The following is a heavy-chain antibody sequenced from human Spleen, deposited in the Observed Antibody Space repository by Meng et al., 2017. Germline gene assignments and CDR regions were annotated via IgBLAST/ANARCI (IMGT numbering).Heavy chain of an antibody. J-gene: IGHJ6*02. V-gene: IGHV3-21*04. D-gene: IGHD4-17*01. CDR3: AKLTDYGVLYYYYYYGMDV. CDR2: ISSSSNYI. Sequence: GGSLRLSCAASGFTFTTYAMNWVRQAPGKGLEWVSSISSSSNYIYYADSVKGRFTISRDNSKNTLYLQMNSLRAEDTAVYYCAKLTDYGVLYYYYYYGMDVWGQGTTVTVSS. CDR1: GFTFTTYA.